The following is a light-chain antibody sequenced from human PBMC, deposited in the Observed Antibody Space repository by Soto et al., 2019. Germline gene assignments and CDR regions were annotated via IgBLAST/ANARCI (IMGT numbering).Light chain of an antibody. Sequence: DIQLTQSPSFLSASVGDRVTITCRASQGISSYLAWYQQKPGKAPKLLIYAASTLHSGVPSRFSGSGSGTEFTLTISSLQPEEFATYYCQQLNSYPLTFGGGAKVEIK. J-gene: IGKJ4*01. CDR2: AAS. CDR3: QQLNSYPLT. CDR1: QGISSY. V-gene: IGKV1-9*01.